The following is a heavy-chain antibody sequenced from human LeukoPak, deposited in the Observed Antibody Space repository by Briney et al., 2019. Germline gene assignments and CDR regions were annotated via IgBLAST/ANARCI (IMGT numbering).Heavy chain of an antibody. V-gene: IGHV4-4*02. CDR3: ARLAIVVVPAALYFDY. J-gene: IGHJ4*02. D-gene: IGHD2-2*01. Sequence: PSETLSLTCAVSGGSISSSNWWSWVRQPPGKGLEWIGEIYHSGSTNYNPSLKSRVTISVDKSKNQFSLKLSSVTAADTAVYYCARLAIVVVPAALYFDYWGQGTLVTVSS. CDR1: GGSISSSNW. CDR2: IYHSGST.